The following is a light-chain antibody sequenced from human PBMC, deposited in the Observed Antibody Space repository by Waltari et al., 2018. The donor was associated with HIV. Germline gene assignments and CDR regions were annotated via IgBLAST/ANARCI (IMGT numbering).Light chain of an antibody. Sequence: QSALTQPPSASGSPGQSVTISCTGTSSDVGGYNYVFRYQQHPGKAPKLMIYEVSKRPSGVPDRFSGSKSGNTASLTVSGLQAEDEADYYCSSYAGSNNFGVFGGGTKLTVL. V-gene: IGLV2-8*01. J-gene: IGLJ2*01. CDR1: SSDVGGYNY. CDR3: SSYAGSNNFGV. CDR2: EVS.